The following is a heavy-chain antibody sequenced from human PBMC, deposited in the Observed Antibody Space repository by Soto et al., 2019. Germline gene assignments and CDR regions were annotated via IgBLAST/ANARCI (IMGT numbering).Heavy chain of an antibody. CDR1: GDSIRSGGYY. Sequence: QVQLQESGPGLVKPSQTLSLTCTVSGDSIRSGGYYWSWIRQHPGKGLEWIGYIYYSGSTYYNPSLKSRVTISVVTSKNQFSLKPSSVTAADTAVYYCARDLVTRSGYYPFDYWGQGTLVTVSS. CDR3: ARDLVTRSGYYPFDY. J-gene: IGHJ4*02. V-gene: IGHV4-31*03. D-gene: IGHD3-22*01. CDR2: IYYSGST.